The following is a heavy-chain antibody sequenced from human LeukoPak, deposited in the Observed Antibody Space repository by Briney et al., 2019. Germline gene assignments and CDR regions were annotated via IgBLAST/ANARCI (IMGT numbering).Heavy chain of an antibody. CDR1: GGSISSGGYY. V-gene: IGHV4-31*03. CDR3: ARGGPIVVVVAAKYYYYGMDV. J-gene: IGHJ6*02. CDR2: IYCSGST. Sequence: SETLSLTCTVSGGSISSGGYYWSWIRQHPGKGLEWIGYIYCSGSTYYNPSLKSRVTISVDTSKNQFSLKLSSVTAADTAVYYCARGGPIVVVVAAKYYYYGMDVWGQGTTVTVSS. D-gene: IGHD2-15*01.